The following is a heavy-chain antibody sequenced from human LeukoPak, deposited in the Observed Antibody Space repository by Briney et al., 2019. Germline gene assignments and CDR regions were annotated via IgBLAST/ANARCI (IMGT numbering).Heavy chain of an antibody. J-gene: IGHJ6*03. CDR3: ARGQLLYYGTNTYYYYMDV. D-gene: IGHD2-2*02. CDR1: GGTFSSYA. CDR2: VIPIFGTA. Sequence: SVKFACKASGGTFSSYAIGWVRQAPGQGLGWMGGVIPIFGTANYAQKFQGRVTITTDESTSTAYMELSSLRSEDTAVYYCARGQLLYYGTNTYYYYMDVWGKGTTVTVSS. V-gene: IGHV1-69*05.